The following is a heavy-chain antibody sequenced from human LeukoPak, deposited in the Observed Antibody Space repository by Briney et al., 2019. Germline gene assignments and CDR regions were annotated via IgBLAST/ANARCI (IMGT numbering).Heavy chain of an antibody. V-gene: IGHV1-18*01. CDR3: ARKTGERFLEWLLEESAGFDP. D-gene: IGHD3-3*01. CDR2: ISAYNGNT. J-gene: IGHJ5*02. Sequence: GASVKVSCKASGYTFTSYGISWVRQAPGQGLEWMGWISAYNGNTNYAQKLQGRVTMTTDTSTSTAYMELRSLRSDDTAVYYCARKTGERFLEWLLEESAGFDPWGQGTLVTVSS. CDR1: GYTFTSYG.